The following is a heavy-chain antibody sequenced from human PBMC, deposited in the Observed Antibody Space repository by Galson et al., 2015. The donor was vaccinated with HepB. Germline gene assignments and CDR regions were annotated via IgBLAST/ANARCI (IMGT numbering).Heavy chain of an antibody. CDR2: ISSSSDYI. CDR3: AREGYSSSSLGFDY. CDR1: GLTISGYS. J-gene: IGHJ4*02. D-gene: IGHD6-6*01. Sequence: SLRLSCAASGLTISGYSMNWVRQVPGKGLEWVSSISSSSDYIFYADSLKGRFTISRDNAKNSLYLQMNSLRAEDTAVYYCAREGYSSSSLGFDYWGQGTLVTVSS. V-gene: IGHV3-21*01.